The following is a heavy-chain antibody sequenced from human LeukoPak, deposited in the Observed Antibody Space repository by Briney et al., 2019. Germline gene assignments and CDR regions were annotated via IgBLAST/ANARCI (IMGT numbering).Heavy chain of an antibody. D-gene: IGHD3-22*01. CDR1: GGSISSGGYY. CDR3: AREVYDSSGFDRYYFDY. CDR2: IYYSGST. J-gene: IGHJ4*02. V-gene: IGHV4-31*11. Sequence: SETLSLTCAVSGGSISSGGYYWSWIRQHPGKGLEWIGYIYYSGSTYYNPSLKSRVTISVDTSKNQFSLKLSSVTAADTAVYYCAREVYDSSGFDRYYFDYWGQGTLVTVSS.